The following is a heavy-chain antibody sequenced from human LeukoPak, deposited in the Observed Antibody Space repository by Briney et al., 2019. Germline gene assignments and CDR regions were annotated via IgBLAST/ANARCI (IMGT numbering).Heavy chain of an antibody. D-gene: IGHD6-13*01. CDR3: ASVPGWAAAGGGNYYYGMDV. CDR1: GGSFSGYY. J-gene: IGHJ6*04. V-gene: IGHV4-34*01. CDR2: INHSGST. Sequence: SETLSLTCAVYGGSFSGYYWSWIRQPPGKGLEWIGEINHSGSTNYNPSLKSRVTISVDTSKNQFSLKLSSVTAADTAVYYCASVPGWAAAGGGNYYYGMDVWGKGTTVTVSS.